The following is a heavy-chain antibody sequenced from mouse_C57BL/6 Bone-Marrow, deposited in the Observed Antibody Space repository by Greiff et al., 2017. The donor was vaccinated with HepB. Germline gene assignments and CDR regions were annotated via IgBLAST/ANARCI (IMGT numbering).Heavy chain of an antibody. J-gene: IGHJ2*01. CDR1: GFTFSDYY. Sequence: EVMLVESGGGLVQPGGSLKLSCAASGFTFSDYYMYWVRQTPEKRLEWVAYISNGGGSTYYPHTVKGRFTISRDNAKNTLYLQMSRLKSEDTAMYYCARLGFDYWGQGTTLTVSS. CDR3: ARLGFDY. V-gene: IGHV5-12*01. CDR2: ISNGGGST.